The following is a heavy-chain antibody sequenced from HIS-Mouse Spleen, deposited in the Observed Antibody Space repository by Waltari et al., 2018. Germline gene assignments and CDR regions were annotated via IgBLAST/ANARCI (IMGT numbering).Heavy chain of an antibody. J-gene: IGHJ3*01. CDR2: ISYDGRNK. D-gene: IGHD1-26*01. CDR1: GFTFSSYG. CDR3: VVSGS. Sequence: QVQLVESGGGVVQPGRSLRLSCAASGFTFSSYGMHWVRQAPGKGVEGVAVISYDGRNKNYAESVKGRFNNSRGNSKNPVYLEKNRLGAEDTGVYYCVVSGSWGQGTMVTVSS. V-gene: IGHV3-30*03.